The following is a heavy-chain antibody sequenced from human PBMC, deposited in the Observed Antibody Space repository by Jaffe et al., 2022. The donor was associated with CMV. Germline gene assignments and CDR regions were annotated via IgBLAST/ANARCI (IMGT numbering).Heavy chain of an antibody. Sequence: QVQLQESGPGLVKPSETLSLTCTVSGGSISSYYWSWIRQPPGKGLEWIGYIYYSGSTNYNPSLKSRVTISVDTSKNQFSLKLSSVTAADTAVYYCARAPRKQWLDHDAFDIWGQGTMVTVSS. CDR1: GGSISSYY. CDR2: IYYSGST. J-gene: IGHJ3*02. CDR3: ARAPRKQWLDHDAFDI. D-gene: IGHD6-19*01. V-gene: IGHV4-59*01.